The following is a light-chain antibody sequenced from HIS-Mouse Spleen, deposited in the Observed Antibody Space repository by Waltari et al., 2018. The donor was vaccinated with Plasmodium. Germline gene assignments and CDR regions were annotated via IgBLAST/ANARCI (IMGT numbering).Light chain of an antibody. Sequence: DIQMTQSPSSLSASVGDRVTITCQASQDISNYLNGYQQKPGKAPKILIYGASNLETGVPSRFSGSGSETDFTFTISSLQPEDIATYYCQQYDNLPPYTFGQGTKLEIK. J-gene: IGKJ2*01. CDR3: QQYDNLPPYT. CDR2: GAS. V-gene: IGKV1-33*01. CDR1: QDISNY.